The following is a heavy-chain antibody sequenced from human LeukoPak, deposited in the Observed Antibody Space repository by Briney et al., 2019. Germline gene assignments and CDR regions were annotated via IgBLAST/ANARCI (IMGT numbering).Heavy chain of an antibody. Sequence: SETLSLTCTVSGASINNYFWSWIRQPPGKGLEWIGFIYYSGSTNYNPSLKSRVTISIDTSKNQFSLKLSSVTAADTAVYYCARRDYATFDYWGQGSLVTVSS. J-gene: IGHJ4*02. CDR1: GASINNYF. D-gene: IGHD3-16*01. V-gene: IGHV4-59*08. CDR3: ARRDYATFDY. CDR2: IYYSGST.